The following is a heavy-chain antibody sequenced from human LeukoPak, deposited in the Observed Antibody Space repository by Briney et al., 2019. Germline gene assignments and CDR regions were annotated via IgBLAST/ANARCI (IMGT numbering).Heavy chain of an antibody. Sequence: PGGSLRLSCTASGFTFGDYAMSWVRQAPGKGLEWVGFIRSKAYGGTTEYAASVKGRFTISRDDSKSIAYLQMNSLKTEDTAVYYCTRAPNLWGPYSFDYWGQGTLVTVSS. CDR2: IRSKAYGGTT. D-gene: IGHD7-27*01. CDR1: GFTFGDYA. J-gene: IGHJ4*02. V-gene: IGHV3-49*04. CDR3: TRAPNLWGPYSFDY.